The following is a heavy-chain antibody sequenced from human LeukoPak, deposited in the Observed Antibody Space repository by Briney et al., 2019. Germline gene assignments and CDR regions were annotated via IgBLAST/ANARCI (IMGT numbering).Heavy chain of an antibody. CDR2: ISYDGSNK. CDR3: ARDMEATYYYDSSGYFFDY. J-gene: IGHJ4*02. CDR1: GFTFSSYA. V-gene: IGHV3-30-3*01. D-gene: IGHD3-22*01. Sequence: GGSLRLSCAASGFTFSSYAMHWVRQAPGKGLEWVAVISYDGSNKYYADSVKGRFTISRDNSKNTLYLQMNSLRAEDTAVYYCARDMEATYYYDSSGYFFDYWGQGTLVTVSS.